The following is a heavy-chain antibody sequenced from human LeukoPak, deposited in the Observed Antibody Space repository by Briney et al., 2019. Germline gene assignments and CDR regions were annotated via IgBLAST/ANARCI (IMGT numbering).Heavy chain of an antibody. V-gene: IGHV1-2*02. D-gene: IGHD2-15*01. CDR3: ARGYCSGGSCYHFDS. Sequence: ASVKVSCKASGYRFSEYYMHWVRQAPGQGLEWMGWVNSNSGGTHYAQKFEGRVTMTRDTPISTAYMELSRLKSDDTAVYYCARGYCSGGSCYHFDSWGQGTLVTVSS. CDR2: VNSNSGGT. J-gene: IGHJ4*02. CDR1: GYRFSEYY.